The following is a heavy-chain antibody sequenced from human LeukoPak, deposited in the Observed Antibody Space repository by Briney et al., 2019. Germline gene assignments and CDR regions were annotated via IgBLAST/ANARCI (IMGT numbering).Heavy chain of an antibody. Sequence: GGSLRLSCAASGFTFSSYAMHWVRQAPGKGLEWVAVISYDGSNKYYADSVKGRFTISRDNSKNTLYLQMNSLRAEDTAVYYCARDQRSCGYAYYFDYWGQGTPVTVSS. CDR1: GFTFSSYA. D-gene: IGHD5-18*01. V-gene: IGHV3-30*04. CDR2: ISYDGSNK. J-gene: IGHJ4*02. CDR3: ARDQRSCGYAYYFDY.